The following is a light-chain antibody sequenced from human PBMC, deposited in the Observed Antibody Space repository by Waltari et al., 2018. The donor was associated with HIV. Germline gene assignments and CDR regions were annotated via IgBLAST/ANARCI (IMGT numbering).Light chain of an antibody. V-gene: IGLV2-14*01. Sequence: QSALTQPASVSASPGQSVTISCTGTSSDLFGYNYVSWYQKHPAKAPKLIIYEVSNRPAGVSNRLSCSKSGYTASLTISGLQAEDEADYSCCSHTTTSATYAFGTGTKVNV. J-gene: IGLJ1*01. CDR3: CSHTTTSATYA. CDR1: SSDLFGYNY. CDR2: EVS.